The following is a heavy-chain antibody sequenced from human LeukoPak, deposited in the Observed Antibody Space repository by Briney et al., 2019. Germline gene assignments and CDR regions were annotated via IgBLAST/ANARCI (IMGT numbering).Heavy chain of an antibody. D-gene: IGHD6-13*01. Sequence: ASVKVSCKASGYTFTGYYMHWVRQAPGQGLEWMGWIDPNSGGTNYAQKFQGRVTMTRDTSISTAYMELSRLRSDDTAVYYCARGGAAAGPSFDYWGQGTLVTVSS. CDR2: IDPNSGGT. J-gene: IGHJ4*02. CDR3: ARGGAAAGPSFDY. CDR1: GYTFTGYY. V-gene: IGHV1-2*02.